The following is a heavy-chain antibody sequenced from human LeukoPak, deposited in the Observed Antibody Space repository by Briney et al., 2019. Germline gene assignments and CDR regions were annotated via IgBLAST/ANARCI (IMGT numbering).Heavy chain of an antibody. CDR3: AKRASPGYFDY. V-gene: IGHV3-53*01. CDR1: GFTVSSNY. Sequence: GGSLRLSCAASGFTVSSNYMSWVRQAPGKGLEWVSVIYSGGSTYYADSVKGRFTISRDNSKNTLYLQMNSLRAEDTAVYYCAKRASPGYFDYWGQGTLVTVSS. J-gene: IGHJ4*02. CDR2: IYSGGST.